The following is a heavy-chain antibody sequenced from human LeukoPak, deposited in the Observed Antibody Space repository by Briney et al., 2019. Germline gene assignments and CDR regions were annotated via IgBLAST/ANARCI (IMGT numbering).Heavy chain of an antibody. CDR2: INHLGSP. D-gene: IGHD5/OR15-5a*01. V-gene: IGHV4-34*01. Sequence: SETLSLTCAVFGESLTGRYWTWIRQPPGKGLEWIGEINHLGSPNYNPSFKGRVTISGDSSNRFSLTLASVTATDTALYFCASGHPMPGRSVSRYYYNYYMDVWGNGTTVTVSS. CDR1: GESLTGRY. CDR3: ASGHPMPGRSVSRYYYNYYMDV. J-gene: IGHJ6*03.